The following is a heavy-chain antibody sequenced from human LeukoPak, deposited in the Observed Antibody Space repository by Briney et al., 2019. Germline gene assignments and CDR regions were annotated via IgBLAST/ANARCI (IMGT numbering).Heavy chain of an antibody. V-gene: IGHV1-2*02. J-gene: IGHJ6*02. CDR3: ARELQFLEWVGSYYYGMDV. Sequence: GASVKVSCKASGYTFTGYYMHWVRQAPGQGLEWMGWINPNSGGTNYAQKFQGRVTMTRDTSISTAYMELSRLRSDDTAVYYCARELQFLEWVGSYYYGMDVWGQGTTVTVSS. D-gene: IGHD3-3*01. CDR1: GYTFTGYY. CDR2: INPNSGGT.